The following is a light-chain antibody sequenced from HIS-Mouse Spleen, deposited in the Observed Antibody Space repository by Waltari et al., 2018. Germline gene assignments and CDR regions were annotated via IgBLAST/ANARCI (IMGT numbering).Light chain of an antibody. CDR2: AAS. Sequence: DIQLTQSPSFLSASVGDRVTFTCRASQGISSYLAWYQQKPGKAPKRLINAASTLQSGVPSRFRRSGSGTAFTLTISSLQPEDFSTYDSQQLNSYPPPFGQGTKVEIK. CDR1: QGISSY. V-gene: IGKV1-9*01. J-gene: IGKJ1*01. CDR3: QQLNSYPPP.